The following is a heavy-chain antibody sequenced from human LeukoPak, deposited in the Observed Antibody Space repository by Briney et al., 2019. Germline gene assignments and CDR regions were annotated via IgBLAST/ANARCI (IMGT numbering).Heavy chain of an antibody. D-gene: IGHD2-2*01. J-gene: IGHJ5*02. CDR2: IYPGDSDT. CDR1: GYSFTSYW. V-gene: IGHV5-51*01. CDR3: ARSGPSYQLLNWFDP. Sequence: GESLKISCKGSGYSFTSYWIGWVRQMPGKGLEWMGIIYPGDSDTRYSPSFQGQVTISADKAISTAYLQWSSLKASDTAMYYCARSGPSYQLLNWFDPWGQGTLVTVSS.